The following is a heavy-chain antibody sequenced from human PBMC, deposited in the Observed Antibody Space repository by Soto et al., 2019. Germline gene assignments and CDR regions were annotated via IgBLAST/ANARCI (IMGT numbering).Heavy chain of an antibody. CDR1: GGSISSSSYY. Sequence: SETLSLTCTVSGGSISSSSYYWGWIRQPPGKGLEWIGSIYYSGSTYYNPSLKSRVTISVDTSKNQFSLKLSSVTAADTAVYYCARDSFGELVAFDIWGQGTMVTVSS. V-gene: IGHV4-39*02. D-gene: IGHD3-10*01. CDR2: IYYSGST. J-gene: IGHJ3*02. CDR3: ARDSFGELVAFDI.